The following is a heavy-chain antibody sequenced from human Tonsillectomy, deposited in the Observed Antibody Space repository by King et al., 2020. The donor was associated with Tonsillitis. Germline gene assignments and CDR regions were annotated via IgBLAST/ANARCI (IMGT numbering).Heavy chain of an antibody. D-gene: IGHD1-26*01. CDR1: GFTVSGNY. CDR3: ARHRGVGTTEDAFDI. CDR2: IYSGGST. V-gene: IGHV3-66*04. Sequence: VQLVESGGGLVQPGGSLRLSCAASGFTVSGNYMSWLRQAPGKGLEWVSVIYSGGSTYYADSVKGRFTISRDNSKNTLYLQMNSLRAEDTALYYCARHRGVGTTEDAFDIWGQGTMGTVSS. J-gene: IGHJ3*02.